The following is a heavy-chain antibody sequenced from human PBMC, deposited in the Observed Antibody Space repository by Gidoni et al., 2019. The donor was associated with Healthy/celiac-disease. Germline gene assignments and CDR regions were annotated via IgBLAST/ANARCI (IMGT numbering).Heavy chain of an antibody. D-gene: IGHD3-16*01. CDR1: GGSFSGYY. J-gene: IGHJ4*02. CDR2: INHSGST. Sequence: QVQLQQWGAGLLKPSETLSLTCAVYGGSFSGYYWSWIRQPPGKGLEWIGEINHSGSTNYNPSLKSRVTISVDTSKNQFSLKLSSVTAADTAVYYCARGVGLLRYRGCHYFDYWGQGTLVTVSS. CDR3: ARGVGLLRYRGCHYFDY. V-gene: IGHV4-34*01.